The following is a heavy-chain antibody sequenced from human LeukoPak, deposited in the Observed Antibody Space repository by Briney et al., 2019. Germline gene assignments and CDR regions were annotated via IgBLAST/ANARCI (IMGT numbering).Heavy chain of an antibody. D-gene: IGHD1-26*01. CDR1: GYTFTGYY. J-gene: IGHJ3*02. CDR2: INPNSGGT. Sequence: GASVKVSCKASGYTFTGYYMHWVRQAPGQGLEWMGWINPNSGGTNYAQKFQGRVTMTRDTSISTAYMELSRLRSDDTAVYYCARAIVGATVVAFDIWGQGTMVTVSS. CDR3: ARAIVGATVVAFDI. V-gene: IGHV1-2*02.